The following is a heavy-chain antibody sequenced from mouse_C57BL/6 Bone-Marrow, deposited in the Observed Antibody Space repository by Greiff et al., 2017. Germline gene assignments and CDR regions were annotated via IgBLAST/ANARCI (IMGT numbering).Heavy chain of an antibody. CDR2: ISNLAYSI. V-gene: IGHV5-15*01. Sequence: EVHLVESGGGLVQPGGSLKLSCAASGFTFSDYGMALVRQAPRKGPECVAFISNLAYSIYCADTVTGRFTISRGNAKNTLYLEISSLRSEDRAMYFWARNEEDRAFGYWGKGTLVTVS. CDR3: ARNEEDRAFGY. CDR1: GFTFSDYG. D-gene: IGHD3-3*01. J-gene: IGHJ3*01.